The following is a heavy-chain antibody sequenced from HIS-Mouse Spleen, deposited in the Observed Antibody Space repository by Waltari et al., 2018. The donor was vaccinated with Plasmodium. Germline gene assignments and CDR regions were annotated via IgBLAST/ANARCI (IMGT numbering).Heavy chain of an antibody. J-gene: IGHJ2*01. CDR1: GFTFSSYW. CDR3: ASSWYWYFDL. V-gene: IGHV3-7*01. Sequence: EVQLVESGGGLVQPGGSLRLSCAASGFTFSSYWMSWVRQVPGKGRVGVANIKQDGSEKYYVDSVKGRFTISRDNAKNSLYLQMNSLRAEDTAVYYCASSWYWYFDLWGRGTLVTVSS. CDR2: IKQDGSEK. D-gene: IGHD6-13*01.